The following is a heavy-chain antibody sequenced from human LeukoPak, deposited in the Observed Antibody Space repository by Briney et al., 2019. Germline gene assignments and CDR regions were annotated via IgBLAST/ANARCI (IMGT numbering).Heavy chain of an antibody. CDR3: ASMWADTAKDAFDI. CDR2: IYYSGST. J-gene: IGHJ3*02. V-gene: IGHV4-59*08. Sequence: SETLSLTCTVSGGSISSYYWSWIRQPPGKGLEWIGCIYYSGSTNYNPSFKSRVTISVDTSKNQFSLKLSSVTAADTAVYYCASMWADTAKDAFDIWGQGTMVTVSS. D-gene: IGHD5-18*01. CDR1: GGSISSYY.